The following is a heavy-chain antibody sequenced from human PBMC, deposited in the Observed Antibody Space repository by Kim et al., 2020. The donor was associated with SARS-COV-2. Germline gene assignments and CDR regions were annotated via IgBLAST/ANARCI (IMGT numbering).Heavy chain of an antibody. CDR1: GGSISSYY. J-gene: IGHJ6*02. CDR3: ARARAGYCSGGSCYYYGMDV. V-gene: IGHV4-59*01. D-gene: IGHD2-15*01. CDR2: IYYSGST. Sequence: SETLSLTCTVSGGSISSYYWSWIRQPPGKGLEWIGYIYYSGSTNYNPSLKSRVTISVDTSKNQFSLKLSSVTAADTAVYYCARARAGYCSGGSCYYYGMDVWGQGTTVTVSS.